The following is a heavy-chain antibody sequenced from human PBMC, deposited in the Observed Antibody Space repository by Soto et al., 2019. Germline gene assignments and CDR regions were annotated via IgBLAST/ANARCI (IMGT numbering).Heavy chain of an antibody. J-gene: IGHJ4*02. V-gene: IGHV1-24*01. D-gene: IGHD3-22*01. CDR1: GYTLTELS. CDR2: FDPEDGET. CDR3: ATRYYYDSSGYYGRFFY. Sequence: GASVKVYCKVCGYTLTELSMHWVRQAPGKGLEWMGSFDPEDGETIYAQKFQGRVTMTEDTSTDTAYMELSSLRSEDTAVYYCATRYYYDSSGYYGRFFYWGQGTLVTVSS.